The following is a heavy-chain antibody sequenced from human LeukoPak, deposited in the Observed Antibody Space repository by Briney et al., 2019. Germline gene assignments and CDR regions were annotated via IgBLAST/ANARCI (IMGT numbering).Heavy chain of an antibody. CDR2: ISYDGRNK. Sequence: GGSLRLSCAASRFTFSTYGMHWVRQAPGKGLEWVAVISYDGRNKHYADSVKGRFTISRDNSKNTLCLQMNSLRAEDTAVYYCAKDPVAIVAPEDAFEICGQGTMVTVSS. J-gene: IGHJ3*02. D-gene: IGHD6-13*01. V-gene: IGHV3-30*18. CDR1: RFTFSTYG. CDR3: AKDPVAIVAPEDAFEI.